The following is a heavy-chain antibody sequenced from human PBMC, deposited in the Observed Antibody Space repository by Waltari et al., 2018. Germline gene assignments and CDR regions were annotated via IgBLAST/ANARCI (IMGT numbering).Heavy chain of an antibody. CDR3: VRDPDALDY. Sequence: EELLVVSGGGMVQPGGSLRLSCAAYGYTFSAYSMNWVRQAPGKGLEWISYIHKSGSTIYHADSVKGRFTISRDNAKNVLSLEMNNLRVEDTALYYCVRDPDALDYWGQGALVTVSS. CDR1: GYTFSAYS. CDR2: IHKSGSTI. D-gene: IGHD2-8*01. V-gene: IGHV3-48*04. J-gene: IGHJ4*02.